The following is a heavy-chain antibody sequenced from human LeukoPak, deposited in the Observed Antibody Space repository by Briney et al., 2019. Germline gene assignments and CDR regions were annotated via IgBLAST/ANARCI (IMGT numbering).Heavy chain of an antibody. J-gene: IGHJ5*02. CDR1: GGSFSGYY. Sequence: SETLSLTCAVYGGSFSGYYWSWIRQPLGKGLEWIGEINHSGSTNYNPSLKSRVTISVDTSKNQFSLKLSSVTAADTAVYYCARGRHYYDSSGYYYDPWGQGTLVTVSS. D-gene: IGHD3-22*01. CDR2: INHSGST. CDR3: ARGRHYYDSSGYYYDP. V-gene: IGHV4-34*01.